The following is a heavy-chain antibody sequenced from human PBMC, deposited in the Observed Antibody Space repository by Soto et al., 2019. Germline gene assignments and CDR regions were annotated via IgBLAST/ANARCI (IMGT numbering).Heavy chain of an antibody. CDR3: ARATVGYISFDY. V-gene: IGHV1-69*02. Sequence: ASVKVSCKASGGTFSSYTISWVRQAPGQGLEWMGRIIPILGIANYAQKFQGRVTITADKSTSTAYMELSSLRSEDTAVYYCARATVGYISFDYWGQGTLVTVSS. CDR2: IIPILGIA. J-gene: IGHJ4*02. CDR1: GGTFSSYT. D-gene: IGHD4-4*01.